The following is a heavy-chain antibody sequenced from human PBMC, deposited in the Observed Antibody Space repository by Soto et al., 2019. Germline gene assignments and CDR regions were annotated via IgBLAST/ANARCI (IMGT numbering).Heavy chain of an antibody. CDR2: INHSGST. CDR1: GGSFVGYY. D-gene: IGHD1-20*01. J-gene: IGHJ4*02. Sequence: SETLSLTCAVYGGSFVGYYWSWIRQPPGKGLEWIGEINHSGSTNYNPSLKSRVTISVDTSKNQFSLKLSSVTAADTAVYYCATSINFDYWGQGTLVTVSS. CDR3: ATSINFDY. V-gene: IGHV4-34*01.